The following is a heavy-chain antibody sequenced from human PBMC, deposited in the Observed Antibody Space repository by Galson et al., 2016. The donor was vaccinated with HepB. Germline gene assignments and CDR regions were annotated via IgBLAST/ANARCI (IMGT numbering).Heavy chain of an antibody. Sequence: SVKVSCKASGYRFHTYGISWVRQAPGQGLEGLGWISANSGNTNYAQKFQDRVTMTRDTSASTVYMDLRSLRSDDTAVYYCARDVQFRFDFWGQGTLVTVSS. CDR3: ARDVQFRFDF. D-gene: IGHD5-24*01. V-gene: IGHV1-18*04. CDR1: GYRFHTYG. J-gene: IGHJ4*02. CDR2: ISANSGNT.